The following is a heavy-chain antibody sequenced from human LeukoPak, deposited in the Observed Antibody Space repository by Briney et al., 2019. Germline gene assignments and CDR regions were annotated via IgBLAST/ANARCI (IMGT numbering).Heavy chain of an antibody. Sequence: GASVKVSCKASGYIFSNYGISWVRQAPGQGLEWMGWISPYNGNTSYAQKLQGRVTMTADTSASTAYMELRSLRSDDTAVYYCARGERGYCSSTSCSSLDYWGQGTLVTVSS. J-gene: IGHJ4*02. CDR3: ARGERGYCSSTSCSSLDY. D-gene: IGHD2-2*01. CDR1: GYIFSNYG. V-gene: IGHV1-18*01. CDR2: ISPYNGNT.